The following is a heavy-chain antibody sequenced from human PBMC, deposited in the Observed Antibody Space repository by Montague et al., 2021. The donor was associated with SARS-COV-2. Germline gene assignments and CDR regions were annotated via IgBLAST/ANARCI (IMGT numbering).Heavy chain of an antibody. V-gene: IGHV4-39*01. Sequence: SETLSLTCTVSGSSISSSSYYWGWIRQPPGKGLEWIGSIYYSGRTYYNPSLKSRVTISVDTSKNQFSLKLSSVTAADTAVYYCARHSGRDTIFEVVLIPDAFDIWGQGTMVTVSS. CDR3: ARHSGRDTIFEVVLIPDAFDI. D-gene: IGHD3-3*01. CDR2: IYYSGRT. CDR1: GSSISSSSYY. J-gene: IGHJ3*02.